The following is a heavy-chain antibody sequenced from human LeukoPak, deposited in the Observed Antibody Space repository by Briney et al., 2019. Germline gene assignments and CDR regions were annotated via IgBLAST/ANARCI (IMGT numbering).Heavy chain of an antibody. CDR1: GFTFSSYA. D-gene: IGHD3-10*01. CDR2: ISGSGGST. CDR3: AKSGDCYGSGSYYWGFDY. Sequence: PGGSLRLSCVASGFTFSSYAMSWVRQAPGKGLEWVSAISGSGGSTYYADSVKGRFTISRDNSKNTLYLQMNSLRAEDTAVYYCAKSGDCYGSGSYYWGFDYWGQGTLVTVSS. J-gene: IGHJ4*02. V-gene: IGHV3-23*01.